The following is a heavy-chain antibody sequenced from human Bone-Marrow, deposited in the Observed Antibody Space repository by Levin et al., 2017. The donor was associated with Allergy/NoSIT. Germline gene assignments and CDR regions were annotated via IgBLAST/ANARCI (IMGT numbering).Heavy chain of an antibody. CDR2: INHSGST. CDR3: ARGQLAYCGGDCLRFDY. Sequence: SQTLSLTCAVYGGSFSGYYWSWIRQPPGKGLEWIGEINHSGSTNYNPSLKSRVTISVDTSKNQFSLKLSSVTAADTAVYYCARGQLAYCGGDCLRFDYWGQGTLVTVSS. V-gene: IGHV4-34*01. J-gene: IGHJ4*02. CDR1: GGSFSGYY. D-gene: IGHD2-21*02.